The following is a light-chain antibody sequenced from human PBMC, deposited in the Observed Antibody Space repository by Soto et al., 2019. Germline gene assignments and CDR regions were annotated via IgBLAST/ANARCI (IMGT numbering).Light chain of an antibody. J-gene: IGKJ1*01. CDR3: QQYGSSPWT. CDR2: DAS. CDR1: QSVGSY. V-gene: IGKV3-20*01. Sequence: EIVLTQSPATLSLSPGERATLSCRASQSVGSYLAWYQQKRGQAPRLLIYDASNRATGIPARFSGSGSGTDFTLTISRLEPEDFAVYYCQQYGSSPWTFGQGTKVDIK.